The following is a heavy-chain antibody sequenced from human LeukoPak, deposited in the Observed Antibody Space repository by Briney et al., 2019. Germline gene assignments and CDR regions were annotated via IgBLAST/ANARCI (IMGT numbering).Heavy chain of an antibody. CDR2: MNPNSGNT. CDR1: GYTFTSYD. J-gene: IGHJ4*02. CDR3: ARVRSRRYFDWLSSTAPFDY. Sequence: GASVKVPCKASGYTFTSYDINWVRQATGQGLEWMGWMNPNSGNTGYAQKFQGRVTMTRNTSISTAYMELSSLRSEDTAVYYCARVRSRRYFDWLSSTAPFDYWGQGTLVTVSS. D-gene: IGHD3-9*01. V-gene: IGHV1-8*01.